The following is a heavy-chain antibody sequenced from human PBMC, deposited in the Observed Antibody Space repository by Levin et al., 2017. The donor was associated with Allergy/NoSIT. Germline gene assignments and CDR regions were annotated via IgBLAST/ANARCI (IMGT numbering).Heavy chain of an antibody. CDR2: ISSSSSYI. CDR1: GFTFSSYS. CDR3: ARDPGYCSGGSCFPAEFDY. J-gene: IGHJ4*02. D-gene: IGHD2-15*01. Sequence: SCAASGFTFSSYSMNWVRQAPGKGLEWVSSISSSSSYIYYADSVKGRFTISRDNAKNSLYLQMNSLRAEDTAVYYCARDPGYCSGGSCFPAEFDYWGQGTLVTVSS. V-gene: IGHV3-21*01.